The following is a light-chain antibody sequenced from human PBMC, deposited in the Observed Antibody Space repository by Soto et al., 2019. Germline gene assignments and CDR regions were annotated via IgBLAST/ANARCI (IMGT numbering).Light chain of an antibody. Sequence: SVLTQPPSVSGAPGQSVTISCIGSGSNIGAGYEVHWYQQLPGVAPKLLIFDTINRPSRVPGRFSGSKSGASASLAITGLLPEDEADFFCQSFDTNLNAVLFGGGTQLTVL. CDR1: GSNIGAGYE. CDR3: QSFDTNLNAVL. V-gene: IGLV1-40*01. J-gene: IGLJ2*01. CDR2: DTI.